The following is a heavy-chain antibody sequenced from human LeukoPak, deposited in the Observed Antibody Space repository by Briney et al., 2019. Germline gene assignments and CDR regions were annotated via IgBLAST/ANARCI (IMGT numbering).Heavy chain of an antibody. CDR2: ISSSSNYI. D-gene: IGHD6-19*01. CDR3: ARDSSGWYRPHDY. J-gene: IGHJ4*02. CDR1: GFTFSTYN. V-gene: IGHV3-21*01. Sequence: KPGGSLRLSCAASGFTFSTYNMNWVRQAPGKGLEWVSSISSSSNYIYYADSVKGRFTISRDNAKNSLFLQMNSLRAEDTAVYYCARDSSGWYRPHDYWGQGTLVTVSS.